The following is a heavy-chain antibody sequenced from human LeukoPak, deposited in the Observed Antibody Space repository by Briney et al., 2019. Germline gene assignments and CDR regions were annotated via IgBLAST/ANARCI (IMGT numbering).Heavy chain of an antibody. CDR3: ARKMGRYYDSSGYDPLDY. V-gene: IGHV1-2*02. D-gene: IGHD3-22*01. CDR1: GYTFTGYY. CDR2: INPNSGGT. Sequence: ASVKVSCKASGYTFTGYYMHWVRQAPGQGLEWMGWINPNSGGTNYAQKFQGRVTMTRDTSISTAYMELSTLRSDDTAVYYCARKMGRYYDSSGYDPLDYWGQGTLVTVSS. J-gene: IGHJ4*02.